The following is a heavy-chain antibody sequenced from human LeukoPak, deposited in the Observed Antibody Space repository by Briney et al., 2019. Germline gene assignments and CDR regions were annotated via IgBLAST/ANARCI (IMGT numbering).Heavy chain of an antibody. CDR1: GYTFTGYY. D-gene: IGHD3-3*01. CDR2: INPNSGGT. J-gene: IGHJ6*02. CDR3: ARSPVLRFLEDGMDV. Sequence: ASVTVSCKASGYTFTGYYMNWVRQAPGQGLEWMGRINPNSGGTNYAQKFQGRVTMTRDTSISTAYMELSRLRSDATAVYYCARSPVLRFLEDGMDVWGQGTTVTVSS. V-gene: IGHV1-2*06.